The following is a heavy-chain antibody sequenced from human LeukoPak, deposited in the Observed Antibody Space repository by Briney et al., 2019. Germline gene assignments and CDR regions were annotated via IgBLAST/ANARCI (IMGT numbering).Heavy chain of an antibody. CDR3: ARGGSYHPADY. D-gene: IGHD1-26*01. CDR1: GYRFSSYE. J-gene: IGHJ4*02. V-gene: IGHV1-18*01. Sequence: ASVKVSCKASGYRFSSYEITWVRQAPGQGLEWMGWISGYNGNTKYAQKFQGRVTMTTDTSTGKAYMDLRSLRFDDTAVYYCARGGSYHPADYWGQGTLVTVSS. CDR2: ISGYNGNT.